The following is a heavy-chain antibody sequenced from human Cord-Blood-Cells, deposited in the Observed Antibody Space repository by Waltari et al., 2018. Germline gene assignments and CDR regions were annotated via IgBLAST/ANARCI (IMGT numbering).Heavy chain of an antibody. V-gene: IGHV1-69*12. CDR3: ARVVGDTGDDAFDI. D-gene: IGHD2-15*01. CDR1: GGTFSSYA. Sequence: QVQLVQSGAEVKKPGSSVKVSCTASGGTFSSYAISWVRQAPGKGLEWMGGIIPIFGTANYAQKFQGRVTITADESTSTAYMELSSLRSEDTAVYYCARVVGDTGDDAFDIWGQGTMVTVSS. CDR2: IIPIFGTA. J-gene: IGHJ3*02.